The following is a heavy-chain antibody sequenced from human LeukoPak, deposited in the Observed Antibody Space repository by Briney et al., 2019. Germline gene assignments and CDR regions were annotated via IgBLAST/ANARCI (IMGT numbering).Heavy chain of an antibody. Sequence: GASVKVSCKASGYTFTSHHLRWVRQAPGQGLEWMGLINPSGGSTTYAQKFQDRVTMTRDTSTSTVYMELSTLRSEDSALYYCARAPDPREVVTGNWLDPWGQGILVTVTS. V-gene: IGHV1-46*01. D-gene: IGHD2-21*02. CDR1: GYTFTSHH. CDR2: INPSGGST. CDR3: ARAPDPREVVTGNWLDP. J-gene: IGHJ5*02.